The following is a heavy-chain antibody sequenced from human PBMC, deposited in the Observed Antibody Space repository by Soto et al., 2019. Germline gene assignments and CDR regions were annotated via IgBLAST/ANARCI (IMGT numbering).Heavy chain of an antibody. D-gene: IGHD1-26*01. V-gene: IGHV1-3*01. CDR2: IIPVIGNT. CDR3: AVYRPGGYFDY. J-gene: IGHJ4*02. Sequence: GASVKVSCKASGYTFTSYAMHWVRQAPGQRLEWMGGIIPVIGNTNYAQKFQGRVTITADESTSTAYMELSSLRSEDTAVYYCAVYRPGGYFDYWGQGTLVTVSS. CDR1: GYTFTSYA.